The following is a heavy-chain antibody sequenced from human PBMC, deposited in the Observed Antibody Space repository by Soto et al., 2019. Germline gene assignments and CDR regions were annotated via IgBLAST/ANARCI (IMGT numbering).Heavy chain of an antibody. CDR2: IKSKTDGGTT. J-gene: IGHJ4*02. CDR3: TVSSGDGYYLFDY. D-gene: IGHD3-22*01. CDR1: GFTFSNAW. Sequence: LRLSCAASGFTFSNAWMSWVRQAPGKGLEWVGRIKSKTDGGTTDYAAPVKGRFTISRDDSKNTLYLQMNSLKTEDTAVYYCTVSSGDGYYLFDYWGQGTLVTVSS. V-gene: IGHV3-15*01.